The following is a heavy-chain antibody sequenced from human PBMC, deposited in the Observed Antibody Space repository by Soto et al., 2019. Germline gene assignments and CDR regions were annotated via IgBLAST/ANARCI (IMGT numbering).Heavy chain of an antibody. D-gene: IGHD3-9*01. Sequence: QVQLQESGPGLVKPSGTLSLTCAVSGGSISSSNWWSWVRQPPGKGLEWIGEIYHSGSTNYNPSLDGRVTTXXDXSXXQFPRKLSSLTAADTAVYYCARSYDILPGVGGMDVWGQGTTVTVSS. J-gene: IGHJ6*02. V-gene: IGHV4-4*02. CDR3: ARSYDILPGVGGMDV. CDR2: IYHSGST. CDR1: GGSISSSNW.